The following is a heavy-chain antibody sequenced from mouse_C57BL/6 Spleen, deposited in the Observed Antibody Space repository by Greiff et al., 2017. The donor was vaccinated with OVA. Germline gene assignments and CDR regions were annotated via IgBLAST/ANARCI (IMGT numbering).Heavy chain of an antibody. V-gene: IGHV1-50*01. J-gene: IGHJ3*01. CDR2: IDPSNNYI. D-gene: IGHD2-4*01. CDR3: TPYDYGESGFAY. Sequence: QVQLQQPGAELVKPGASVKLSCKASGYTFTNYWMQWVKQRPGQGLEWIGEIDPSNNYINYNQKFKGKATLTAVTSASTAYMALSSLTNEDSAVYYCTPYDYGESGFAYWGQGTLVTVSA. CDR1: GYTFTNYW.